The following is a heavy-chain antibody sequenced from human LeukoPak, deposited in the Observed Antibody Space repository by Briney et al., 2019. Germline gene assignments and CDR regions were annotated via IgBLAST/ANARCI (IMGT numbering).Heavy chain of an antibody. CDR3: ARASRAAAGWSNFDY. V-gene: IGHV3-13*01. D-gene: IGHD6-13*01. Sequence: GGSLRLSCAASGFTFSSYDMHWVRQATGKGLEWVSAIGTAGDTYYPGSVKGRFTISRENAKNSLYLQMNSLRAGDTAVYYCARASRAAAGWSNFDYWGQGTLVTVSS. CDR2: IGTAGDT. J-gene: IGHJ4*02. CDR1: GFTFSSYD.